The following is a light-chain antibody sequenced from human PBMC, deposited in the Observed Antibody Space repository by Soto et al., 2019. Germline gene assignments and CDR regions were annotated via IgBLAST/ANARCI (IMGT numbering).Light chain of an antibody. CDR2: GAS. CDR1: QSVSSSY. Sequence: IVLTQSPGTLSLSPGERATLSCRASQSVSSSYLAWYQQKPGQAPRLLIYGASSRATGIPDRFSGSGSGTDFTLTISRLEPEDSAVYYCQQYGSSPFTFGPGTIVDIK. V-gene: IGKV3-20*01. J-gene: IGKJ3*01. CDR3: QQYGSSPFT.